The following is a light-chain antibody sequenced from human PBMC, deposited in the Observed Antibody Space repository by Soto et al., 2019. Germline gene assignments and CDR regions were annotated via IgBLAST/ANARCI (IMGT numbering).Light chain of an antibody. CDR1: QSLLHSDGKTY. CDR2: GAS. Sequence: DIVMTQTPLSLSVTPGQPASVSCKSSQSLLHSDGKTYLYWYQQKPGKAPTLLIHGASSLQSGVPSRFSGSGSGTDFTLTIDSLQPEDFATYYCQQGYTSSITFGQGTRLEIK. V-gene: IGKV2-29*01. CDR3: QQGYTSSIT. J-gene: IGKJ5*01.